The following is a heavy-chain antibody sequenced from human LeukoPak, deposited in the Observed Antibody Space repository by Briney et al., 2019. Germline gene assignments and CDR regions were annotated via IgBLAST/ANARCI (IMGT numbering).Heavy chain of an antibody. D-gene: IGHD2-2*01. V-gene: IGHV4-34*01. Sequence: SETLSLTCAVYDGSFSGYYWSWIRQPPWKGLEWIGEINHSGSTNYNPSLKSRVTISVDTSKNQFSLKLSSVTAAATAVYYCARDGCCSSTSCPPFDYWGQGTLVTVSS. J-gene: IGHJ4*02. CDR1: DGSFSGYY. CDR3: ARDGCCSSTSCPPFDY. CDR2: INHSGST.